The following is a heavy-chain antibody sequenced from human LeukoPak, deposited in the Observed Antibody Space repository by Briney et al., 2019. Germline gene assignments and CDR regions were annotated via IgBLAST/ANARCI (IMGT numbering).Heavy chain of an antibody. CDR2: IWYDGSNK. J-gene: IGHJ4*02. V-gene: IGHV3-33*01. CDR3: ARNLDYYGSGSYSQPDY. Sequence: PGGSLRLSCAASGFTFSSYGMHWVRQAPGKGLEWVAVIWYDGSNKYYADSVKGRFTISRDNSKNTLYLQMNSLRAEDTAVYYCARNLDYYGSGSYSQPDYWGQGTLVTVSS. CDR1: GFTFSSYG. D-gene: IGHD3-10*01.